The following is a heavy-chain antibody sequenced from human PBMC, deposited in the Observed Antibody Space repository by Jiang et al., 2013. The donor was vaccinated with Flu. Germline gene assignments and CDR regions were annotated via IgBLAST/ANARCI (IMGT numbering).Heavy chain of an antibody. D-gene: IGHD6-6*01. CDR2: IYTSGST. CDR3: ARSYSSSSSRYGMDV. CDR1: GGSISSYY. Sequence: GSGLVKPSETLSLTCAVSGGSISSYYWSWIRQPAGKGLEWIGRIYTSGSTNYNPSLKSRVTMSVDTSKNQFSLKLSSVTAADTAVYYCARSYSSSSSRYGMDVWGQGTTVTVSS. J-gene: IGHJ6*02. V-gene: IGHV4-4*07.